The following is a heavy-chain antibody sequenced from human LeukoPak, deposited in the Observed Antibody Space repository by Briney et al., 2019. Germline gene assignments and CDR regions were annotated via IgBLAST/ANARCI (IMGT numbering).Heavy chain of an antibody. Sequence: ASVKVSCKASGYTFTDHYIHWARQAPGQGLEWMGWITPNTGGTNYAQKFQGRVTMTTDTSSSTAYMDLSRLTSDDTAMFYCASGGYKLNHWGQGTLVTVSS. V-gene: IGHV1-2*02. CDR1: GYTFTDHY. D-gene: IGHD5-18*01. CDR2: ITPNTGGT. CDR3: ASGGYKLNH. J-gene: IGHJ5*02.